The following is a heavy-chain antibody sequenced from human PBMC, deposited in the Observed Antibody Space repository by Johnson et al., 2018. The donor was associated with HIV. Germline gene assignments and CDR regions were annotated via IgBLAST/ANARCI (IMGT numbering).Heavy chain of an antibody. CDR2: IKQDGNER. Sequence: VQLVESGGGLVQPGGSLRLSCTASGFTFSNYWMTWVRQGPGKGLEWVANIKQDGNERYYVDSVKGRFTISRDNTKNSLYLQMNSLRAEDTAVFYCARRLGQNSGTYSVSADAFDLWGQGTMVIVSS. D-gene: IGHD1-26*01. CDR1: GFTFSNYW. CDR3: ARRLGQNSGTYSVSADAFDL. V-gene: IGHV3-7*01. J-gene: IGHJ3*01.